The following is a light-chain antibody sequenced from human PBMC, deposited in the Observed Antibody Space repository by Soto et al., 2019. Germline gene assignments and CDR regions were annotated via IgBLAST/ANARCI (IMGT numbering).Light chain of an antibody. CDR1: QSVSSN. Sequence: EIVLTQSPAALSLSPGERATLSCRASQSVSSNLAWHQQKPGQAPRLLSYGASTRATGIPDRFSGNGSGTEFTLTISSLQSEDFAVYYCQQYNNWPWTFGQGTKVEIK. J-gene: IGKJ1*01. V-gene: IGKV3-15*01. CDR3: QQYNNWPWT. CDR2: GAS.